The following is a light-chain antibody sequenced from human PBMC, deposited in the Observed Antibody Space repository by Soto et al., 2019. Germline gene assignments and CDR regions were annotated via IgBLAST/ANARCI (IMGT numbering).Light chain of an antibody. CDR1: QSVSRNY. CDR3: QQYGTSPWT. V-gene: IGKV3-20*01. CDR2: GAS. J-gene: IGKJ1*01. Sequence: EIVLTQSPGTLSLSPGDRVTLSCRASQSVSRNYLAWYQQKPGQAPRLLIYGASSRATGIPDRFSASGSGTGFTFTITRLEPEYFAVYYCQQYGTSPWTFGQGTKVVIK.